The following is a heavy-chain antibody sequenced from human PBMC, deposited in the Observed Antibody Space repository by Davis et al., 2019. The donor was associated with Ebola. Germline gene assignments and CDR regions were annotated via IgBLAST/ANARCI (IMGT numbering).Heavy chain of an antibody. CDR3: ARDQDFGGVIDQPA. V-gene: IGHV1-69*13. D-gene: IGHD3-16*02. J-gene: IGHJ4*02. CDR2: IIPIFGTA. CDR1: GGTFISYA. Sequence: SVQVSCKASGGTFISYAISWVRQAPGQGLEWMGGIIPIFGTANYAQKFQGRVTITADESTSTAYMELSSLRSEDTAVYYCARDQDFGGVIDQPAWGQGTLVTVSS.